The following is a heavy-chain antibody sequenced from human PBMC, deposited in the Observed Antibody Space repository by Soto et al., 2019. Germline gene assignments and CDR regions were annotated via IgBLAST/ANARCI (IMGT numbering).Heavy chain of an antibody. CDR1: GGTFSSYA. CDR2: IIPIFGTA. V-gene: IGHV1-69*13. CDR3: ARSIPIFGVVILYNWFDP. D-gene: IGHD3-3*01. J-gene: IGHJ5*02. Sequence: ASVKVSCKASGGTFSSYAISWVRQAPGQGLEWMGGIIPIFGTANYAQKFQGRVTITADESTSTAYMELSSLRSEDTAVYYCARSIPIFGVVILYNWFDPWGQGTLVTVSS.